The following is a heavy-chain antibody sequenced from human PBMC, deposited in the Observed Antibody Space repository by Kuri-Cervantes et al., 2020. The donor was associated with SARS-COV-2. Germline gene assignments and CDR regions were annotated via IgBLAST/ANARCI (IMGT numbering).Heavy chain of an antibody. Sequence: GGSLRLSCTVSGYSISSGYYWGWIRQPPGKGLEWVSYISSSSSTIYYADSVKGLFTISRDNAKNSLYLQMNSLRDEDTAVYYCARDRVAMIALFDYWGQGNLVNVSS. D-gene: IGHD3-22*01. CDR1: GYSISSGYY. CDR2: ISSSSSTI. J-gene: IGHJ4*02. CDR3: ARDRVAMIALFDY. V-gene: IGHV3-11*04.